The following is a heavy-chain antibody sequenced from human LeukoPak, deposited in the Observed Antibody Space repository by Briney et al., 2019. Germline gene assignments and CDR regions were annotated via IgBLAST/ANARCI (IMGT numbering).Heavy chain of an antibody. CDR2: INWNGGST. D-gene: IGHD2-21*02. CDR1: GFTFDDYG. J-gene: IGHJ6*03. Sequence: PGGSLRLSCAASGFTFDDYGMSCVRQAPGKGLEWVSGINWNGGSTGYADSVKGRFTISRDNAKNSLYLQMNSLRAEDTALYYCAREHIVVVTAGYMDVWGKGTTVTVSS. CDR3: AREHIVVVTAGYMDV. V-gene: IGHV3-20*04.